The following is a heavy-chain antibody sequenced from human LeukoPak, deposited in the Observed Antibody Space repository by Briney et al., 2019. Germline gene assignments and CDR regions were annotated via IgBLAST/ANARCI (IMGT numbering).Heavy chain of an antibody. CDR3: AREAAGTRAVDY. J-gene: IGHJ4*02. CDR1: GGSISSYY. Sequence: QPSETLSLTCNVSGGSISSYYWSWIRQPPGKGLEWIGYIYYSGSTNYNPSLKSRVTISVDTSKNQFSLKLSSVTAADTAVYYCAREAAGTRAVDYWGQGTLVTVSS. D-gene: IGHD6-13*01. V-gene: IGHV4-59*01. CDR2: IYYSGST.